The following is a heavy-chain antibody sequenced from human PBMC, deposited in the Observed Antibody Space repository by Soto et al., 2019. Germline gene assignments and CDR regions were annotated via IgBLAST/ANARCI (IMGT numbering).Heavy chain of an antibody. Sequence: PGGSLRLSCAASGFTFSDSYMSWIRQAPGKGLEWISYITFSGNTVYYADSLKGRFIISRDNAKNSLYLQMNRLRAEDTAVYYCARVSWREKYGMDVWGQGTTVTVSS. CDR3: ARVSWREKYGMDV. CDR1: GFTFSDSY. V-gene: IGHV3-11*01. CDR2: ITFSGNTV. J-gene: IGHJ6*02.